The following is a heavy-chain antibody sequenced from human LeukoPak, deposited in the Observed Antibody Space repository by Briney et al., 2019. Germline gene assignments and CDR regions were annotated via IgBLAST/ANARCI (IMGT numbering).Heavy chain of an antibody. CDR3: ARDVGLYGSGNTIALGI. V-gene: IGHV3-30-3*01. CDR2: ISYDGSNK. Sequence: GRALRLSCAASRFTFSSYVMHTVRQAPGKGREWVAVISYDGSNKYYADSVKGRFTISRDNSKNTLYLQMNSLRAEDTAVYYCARDVGLYGSGNTIALGIWGQGTMVTVSS. CDR1: RFTFSSYV. D-gene: IGHD3-10*01. J-gene: IGHJ3*02.